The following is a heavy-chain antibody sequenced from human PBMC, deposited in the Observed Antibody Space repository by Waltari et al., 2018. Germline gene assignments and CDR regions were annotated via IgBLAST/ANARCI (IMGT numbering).Heavy chain of an antibody. J-gene: IGHJ5*02. D-gene: IGHD5-12*01. CDR3: ARHWKRNGYRFDP. CDR2: IYYSGSI. V-gene: IGHV4-39*01. CDR1: GGSISSSRYY. Sequence: QLQLQESGPGLVKPSETLSLTRSVSGGSISSSRYYWGWIRQSPGKGLEWIGSIYYSGSIYYNPTLQSRVTISGDTSKNQFSLNLSSVTAADTAVYYCARHWKRNGYRFDPWGQGTRVNVSS.